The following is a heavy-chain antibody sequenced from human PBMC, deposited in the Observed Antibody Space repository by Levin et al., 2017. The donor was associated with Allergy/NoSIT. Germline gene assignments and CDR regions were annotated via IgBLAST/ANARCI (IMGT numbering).Heavy chain of an antibody. CDR3: VKDQSLLVGSVDH. D-gene: IGHD3-10*01. V-gene: IGHV3-64D*06. CDR2: ISSNGGST. CDR1: GFIFTMSA. J-gene: IGHJ4*02. Sequence: HPGESLKISCSTSGFIFTMSAMHWVRQAPGKGLEYVSTISSNGGSTYYADSVNGRFTISRDNSKNMVYLQMNSLEVDDTAFYYCVKDQSLLVGSVDHWGQGVLVTVTS.